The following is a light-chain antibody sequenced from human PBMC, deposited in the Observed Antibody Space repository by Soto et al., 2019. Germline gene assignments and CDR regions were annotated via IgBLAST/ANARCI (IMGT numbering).Light chain of an antibody. Sequence: EIVMTQSPATLSVSPGERATLSCRASQSVSDNLAWYQQKPGQAPRLLIYGASTRATGIPARFSGRGSGTEFTLTISSLQSEDFAVYYCQQSNNWPYTFGQGTKLDIK. J-gene: IGKJ2*01. CDR2: GAS. V-gene: IGKV3-15*01. CDR3: QQSNNWPYT. CDR1: QSVSDN.